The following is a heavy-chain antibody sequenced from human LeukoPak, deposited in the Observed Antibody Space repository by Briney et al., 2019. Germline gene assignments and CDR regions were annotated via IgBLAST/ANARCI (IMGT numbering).Heavy chain of an antibody. CDR2: ISDSGSLT. J-gene: IGHJ4*02. V-gene: IGHV3-23*01. D-gene: IGHD6-19*01. Sequence: GGSLRLSCAASGFAFSDLAMGWVRQAPGKGLEWVSVISDSGSLTYYADSVKGRFTISRDNSKKTLFLQLNSLRAEDTAIYYCAKDARRTDGWYYFDHWGQGALVTVSS. CDR3: AKDARRTDGWYYFDH. CDR1: GFAFSDLA.